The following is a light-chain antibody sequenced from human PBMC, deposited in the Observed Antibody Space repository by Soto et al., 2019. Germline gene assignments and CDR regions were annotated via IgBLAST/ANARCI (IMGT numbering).Light chain of an antibody. V-gene: IGLV2-14*01. CDR1: NSDVGIYDF. CDR3: ISYTSDDVRYV. CDR2: EVS. J-gene: IGLJ1*01. Sequence: QSVLTQPASVSGTPGQSITISCTGSNSDVGIYDFVSWYQHHPGRAPKLIVSEVSHRPSGVSKRFSGSKSGNTASLTISGLQSEDEADYYCISYTSDDVRYVFGTGTKVTVL.